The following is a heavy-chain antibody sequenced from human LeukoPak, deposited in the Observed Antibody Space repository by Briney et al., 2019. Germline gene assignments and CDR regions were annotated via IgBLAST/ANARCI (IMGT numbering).Heavy chain of an antibody. V-gene: IGHV3-7*01. D-gene: IGHD1-26*01. CDR3: AKDRLVGVGARGFDY. J-gene: IGHJ4*02. Sequence: GGSLRLSCATSGFIFSNYWMSWVRQAPGKGLEWVANIKQDGSETYYVDSVKGRFTISRDNSKNTLYLQMNSLRAEDTAVYYCAKDRLVGVGARGFDYWGQGTLVTVSS. CDR1: GFIFSNYW. CDR2: IKQDGSET.